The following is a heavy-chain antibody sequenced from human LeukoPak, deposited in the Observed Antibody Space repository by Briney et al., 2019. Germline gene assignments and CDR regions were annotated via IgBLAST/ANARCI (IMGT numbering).Heavy chain of an antibody. V-gene: IGHV3-48*01. J-gene: IGHJ3*01. D-gene: IGHD4-17*01. CDR2: ISSSSSTI. CDR1: GFTFSSYS. Sequence: GGSLRLTCAASGFTFSSYSMNWVRQAPGKGLEWVSYISSSSSTICYADSVKGRFTISRDNAKNSLYLQMNSLRAEDTAVYYCARGDYGDYLWGQGTMVTVSS. CDR3: ARGDYGDYL.